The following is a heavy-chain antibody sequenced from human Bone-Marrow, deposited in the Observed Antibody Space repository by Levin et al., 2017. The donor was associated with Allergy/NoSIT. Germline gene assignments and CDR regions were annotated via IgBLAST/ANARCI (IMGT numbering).Heavy chain of an antibody. D-gene: IGHD4-17*01. J-gene: IGHJ6*02. CDR1: SGSISITSYY. Sequence: SETLSLTCTVSSGSISITSYYWAWILQPPGKGLEWIGNIYYSGSTYYNPSLQSRITLSVDTSKHQFSLTLRSVTAADAATYYCAKESGDFGKYGIDVWGQGTTVTVSS. V-gene: IGHV4-39*07. CDR3: AKESGDFGKYGIDV. CDR2: IYYSGST.